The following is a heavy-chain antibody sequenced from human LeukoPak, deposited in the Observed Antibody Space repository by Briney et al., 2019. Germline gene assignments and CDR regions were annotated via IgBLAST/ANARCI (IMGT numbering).Heavy chain of an antibody. V-gene: IGHV4-39*07. Sequence: SETLSLTCTVSGVSMSSSPYYWGWIRQPPGKGLEWIGEISHSGTTYYNPSLKSRVTVSVDTSKSQFSLRLSSVTAADTAVYYCARGGLDTRRGGYFDYWGQGILVTVSS. J-gene: IGHJ4*02. D-gene: IGHD5-18*01. CDR2: ISHSGTT. CDR3: ARGGLDTRRGGYFDY. CDR1: GVSMSSSPYY.